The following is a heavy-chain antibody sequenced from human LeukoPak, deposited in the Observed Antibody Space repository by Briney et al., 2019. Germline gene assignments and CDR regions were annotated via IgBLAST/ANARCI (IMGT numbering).Heavy chain of an antibody. D-gene: IGHD2-2*02. Sequence: GGSLRLSCTAPGYTFSDYAMSWGPQAPGKGLEWVGFIRSKAYGGTTEYAASVKGRFTISRDDSKSIAYLQMNSLKTEDTAVYYCTRRWAYCSSTSCYIDYWGQGTLVTVSS. J-gene: IGHJ4*02. CDR2: IRSKAYGGTT. CDR1: GYTFSDYA. CDR3: TRRWAYCSSTSCYIDY. V-gene: IGHV3-49*04.